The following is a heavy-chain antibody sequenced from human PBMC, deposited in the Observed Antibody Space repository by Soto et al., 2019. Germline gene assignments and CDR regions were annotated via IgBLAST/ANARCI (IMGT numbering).Heavy chain of an antibody. CDR2: IGSSGSNI. J-gene: IGHJ4*02. D-gene: IGHD6-19*01. CDR3: ARGGAVAGWGY. CDR1: GFTFSSYS. Sequence: ESGGGLVQPGGSLRLSCAASGFTFSSYSLNWVRQAPGKGLEWVSYIGSSGSNIYYADSLKGRFTISRDNAKNSLYLQMNSLSDEDTAVYYCARGGAVAGWGYWGQGTLVTVSS. V-gene: IGHV3-48*02.